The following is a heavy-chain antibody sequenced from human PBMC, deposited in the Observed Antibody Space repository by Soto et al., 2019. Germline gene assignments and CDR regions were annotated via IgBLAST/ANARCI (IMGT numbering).Heavy chain of an antibody. J-gene: IGHJ4*02. CDR1: GGSISSGDYY. CDR2: IYYTGST. V-gene: IGHV4-30-4*02. D-gene: IGHD3-9*01. Sequence: SETLSLTCSVSGGSISSGDYYWSWIRQPPGKGLEWIGYIYYTGSTYYNPSLKSRLSLSVDTSKNQFSLRAEDTAVYYCAKFPFALVDILTDHPAYIEHWGQGTLVTVSS. CDR3: AKFPFALVDILTDHPAYIEH.